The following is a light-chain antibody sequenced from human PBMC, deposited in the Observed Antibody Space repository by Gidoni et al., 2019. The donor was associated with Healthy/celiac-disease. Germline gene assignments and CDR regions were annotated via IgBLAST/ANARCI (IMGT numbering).Light chain of an antibody. CDR1: SSDVGGYNY. CDR3: SSYTSSSTPNWV. V-gene: IGLV2-14*01. Sequence: SALTQPASVSGSPGQSIPISCTGTSSDVGGYNYVSWYQQHPGKAPKLMIYDVSNRPSGVSNRFSGSKSGNTASLTISGLQAEDEADYYCSSYTSSSTPNWVFGGGTKLTVL. J-gene: IGLJ3*02. CDR2: DVS.